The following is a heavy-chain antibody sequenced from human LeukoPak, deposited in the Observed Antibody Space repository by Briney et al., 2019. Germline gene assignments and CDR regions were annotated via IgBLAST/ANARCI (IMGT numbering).Heavy chain of an antibody. CDR1: EFTFSDYA. CDR3: TKDYCGKFCSAV. J-gene: IGHJ6*02. V-gene: IGHV3-23*01. CDR2: ITNSGGST. D-gene: IGHD3-9*01. Sequence: HPGGSLRLSCAASEFTFSDYAMGWVRQTPGKGLEWVSTITNSGGSTYYVDSVKGRFTISRDNSKNTLYLQMNSLRAEDTAKYYCTKDYCGKFCSAVWGQGTTVTVSS.